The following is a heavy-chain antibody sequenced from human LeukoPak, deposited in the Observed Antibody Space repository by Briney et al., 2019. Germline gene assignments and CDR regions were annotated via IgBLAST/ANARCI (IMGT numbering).Heavy chain of an antibody. Sequence: GGSLRLSCAASGFTFSSYAMHWVRQAPGKGLEWVAVISYDGSNKYYAGSVKGRFTISRDNSKNTLYLQMNSLRAEDTAVYYCAREGRKWELLSNWFDPWGQGTLVTVSS. J-gene: IGHJ5*02. D-gene: IGHD1-26*01. V-gene: IGHV3-30-3*01. CDR2: ISYDGSNK. CDR1: GFTFSSYA. CDR3: AREGRKWELLSNWFDP.